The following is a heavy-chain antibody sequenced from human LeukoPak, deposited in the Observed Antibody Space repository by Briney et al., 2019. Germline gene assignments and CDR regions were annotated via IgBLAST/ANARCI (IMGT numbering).Heavy chain of an antibody. CDR1: GFTFSSYW. D-gene: IGHD3-10*01. Sequence: GGSLRLSCAASGFTFSSYWMSWVRQAPGKGLEWVAIIKQDGSEKYYVDSVKGRFTISRDNAKNSLYLQMNSLRAEDTAVYYCARDPGYYYGSGSYYHQGTIDYWGQGTLVTVSS. J-gene: IGHJ4*02. CDR3: ARDPGYYYGSGSYYHQGTIDY. CDR2: IKQDGSEK. V-gene: IGHV3-7*01.